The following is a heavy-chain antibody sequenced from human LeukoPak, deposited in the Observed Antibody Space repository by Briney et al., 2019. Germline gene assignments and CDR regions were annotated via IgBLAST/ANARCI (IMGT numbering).Heavy chain of an antibody. V-gene: IGHV1-2*02. D-gene: IGHD6-6*01. Sequence: GASVKVSCKASGYTFTSYGISWVRQAPGQGLEWMGWINPNSGGTNYAQKFQGRVTMTRDTSISTAYMELSRLRSDNTAVYYCASEYSSSSGTYYAFDIWGQGTMVTVSS. CDR2: INPNSGGT. CDR3: ASEYSSSSGTYYAFDI. CDR1: GYTFTSYG. J-gene: IGHJ3*02.